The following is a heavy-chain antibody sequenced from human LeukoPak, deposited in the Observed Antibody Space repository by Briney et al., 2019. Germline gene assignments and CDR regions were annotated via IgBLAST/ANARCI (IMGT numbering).Heavy chain of an antibody. D-gene: IGHD3-22*01. V-gene: IGHV4-39*01. J-gene: IGHJ4*02. CDR2: VYYGGST. Sequence: SETLSLICTVSGGSINSSDYYWGWIRQPPGKGLEWIGSVYYGGSTYYNPSLKRGVTISADASKNQFSLKLTSVTAADTAVYFCARNYDISRYYYSFDLWGQGTLVTVSS. CDR3: ARNYDISRYYYSFDL. CDR1: GGSINSSDYY.